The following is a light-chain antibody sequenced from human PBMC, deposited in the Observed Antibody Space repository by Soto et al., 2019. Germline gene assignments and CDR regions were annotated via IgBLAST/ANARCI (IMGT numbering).Light chain of an antibody. Sequence: DIQMTQSPSTLSASVGDRVTITCRASQSISSWLAWYQQKPGKPPKVLIYKASNLESGVPSRFSGSGSGTEFTLTISSLQPDDFATYYCHQYNSYWTFGQGTKVDIK. CDR3: HQYNSYWT. V-gene: IGKV1-5*03. J-gene: IGKJ1*01. CDR2: KAS. CDR1: QSISSW.